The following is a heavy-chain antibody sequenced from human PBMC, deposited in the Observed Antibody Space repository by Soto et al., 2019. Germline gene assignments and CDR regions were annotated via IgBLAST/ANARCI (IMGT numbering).Heavy chain of an antibody. J-gene: IGHJ4*02. CDR2: IYYNGNT. CDR1: GGSVSSGSYY. Sequence: SETLSLTCTVSGGSVSSGSYYWSWIRQPPGKGLEWIGNIYYNGNTNYNPSLKSRVAISLDTSKNQFSLRLNSVTAADTAVYYCARSSIEPRVFMYPFDSWGQGTLVTVSS. CDR3: ARSSIEPRVFMYPFDS. V-gene: IGHV4-61*01. D-gene: IGHD6-6*01.